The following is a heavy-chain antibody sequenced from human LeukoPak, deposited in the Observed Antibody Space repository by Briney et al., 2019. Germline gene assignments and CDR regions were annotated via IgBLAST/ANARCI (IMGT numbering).Heavy chain of an antibody. CDR3: ARSPSLYSSTWKTPAAHVDL. V-gene: IGHV4-59*01. CDR1: GGSISHFY. D-gene: IGHD6-13*01. Sequence: SETLSLTCTVSGGSISHFYWSWIRQPPGKGLEWIGNIFYTGGTNYNPSLESRVSISLDTSRTQIFLKLRSVTAADTALYYCARSPSLYSSTWKTPAAHVDLWGRGTVVIVSS. CDR2: IFYTGGT. J-gene: IGHJ2*01.